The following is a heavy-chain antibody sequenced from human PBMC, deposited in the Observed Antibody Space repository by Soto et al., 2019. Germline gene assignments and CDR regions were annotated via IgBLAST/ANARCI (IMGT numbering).Heavy chain of an antibody. J-gene: IGHJ4*02. V-gene: IGHV3-23*01. D-gene: IGHD2-2*01. CDR1: GFTFSSYA. Sequence: EVQLLESGGGLVQPGGSLRLSCAASGFTFSSYAMSWVRQAPGKGLEWVSAISGSGGSTYYADSVKGRFTISRDNSKNTLYLQMNSLRAEDTAVYYCAKGGVGYCSSTSCYFFDYWGQGTLVTVSS. CDR3: AKGGVGYCSSTSCYFFDY. CDR2: ISGSGGST.